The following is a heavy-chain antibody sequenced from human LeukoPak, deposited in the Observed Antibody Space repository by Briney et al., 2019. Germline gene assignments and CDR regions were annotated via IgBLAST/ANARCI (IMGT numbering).Heavy chain of an antibody. V-gene: IGHV3-23*01. CDR1: GFTFSNYA. D-gene: IGHD6-19*01. Sequence: GGSLRLSCAASGFTFSNYAMSWVRQAPGKGLEWVSAISGSGGSTYYADSVKGRFTIFRDNSKNTLYLQMNSLRAEDTAVYYCAKLLAVAGWYFDYWGQGTLVTVSS. CDR3: AKLLAVAGWYFDY. J-gene: IGHJ4*02. CDR2: ISGSGGST.